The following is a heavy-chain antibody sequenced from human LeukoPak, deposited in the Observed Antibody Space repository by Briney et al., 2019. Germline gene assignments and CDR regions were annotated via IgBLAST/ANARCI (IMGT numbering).Heavy chain of an antibody. V-gene: IGHV4-38-2*02. CDR1: GYSISSGYY. CDR2: IYHSGST. J-gene: IGHJ2*01. CDR3: ARGSHIAVAGTQWYFDL. Sequence: PSETLSLTCTVSGYSISSGYYWGWIRQPPGKGLEWIGSIYHSGSTYYNPSLKSRVTIPVDTSKNQFSLKLSSVTAADTAVYYCARGSHIAVAGTQWYFDLWGRGTLVTVSS. D-gene: IGHD6-19*01.